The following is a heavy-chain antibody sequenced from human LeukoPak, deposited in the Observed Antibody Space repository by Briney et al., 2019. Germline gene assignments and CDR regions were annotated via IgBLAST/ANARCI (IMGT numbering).Heavy chain of an antibody. CDR3: ARAYGSGSSYHPDY. CDR2: INPNSGGT. Sequence: ASVKVSCKASGYTFTAYYMHWVRQAPGQGLEWMGWINPNSGGTNSSQRFQDRVTLTRDTSISTAYMELGSLRSDDTAIYYCARAYGSGSSYHPDYWGQGTLVTVSS. V-gene: IGHV1-2*02. J-gene: IGHJ4*02. D-gene: IGHD3-10*01. CDR1: GYTFTAYY.